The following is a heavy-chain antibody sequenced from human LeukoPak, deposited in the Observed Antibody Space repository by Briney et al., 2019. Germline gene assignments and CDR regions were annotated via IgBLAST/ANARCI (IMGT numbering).Heavy chain of an antibody. Sequence: SETLSLTCTVSGGSISSSSYYWGWIRQPPGKGLEWIGSIYYSGSTYYNPSLKSRVTISVDTSKNQFSLKLSSVTAADTAVYYCARQARITMVRGVMHWFDPWGQGTLVTVSS. D-gene: IGHD3-10*01. CDR2: IYYSGST. J-gene: IGHJ5*02. CDR3: ARQARITMVRGVMHWFDP. CDR1: GGSISSSSYY. V-gene: IGHV4-39*01.